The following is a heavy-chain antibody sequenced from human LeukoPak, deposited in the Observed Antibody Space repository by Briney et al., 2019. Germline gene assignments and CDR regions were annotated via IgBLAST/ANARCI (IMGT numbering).Heavy chain of an antibody. J-gene: IGHJ6*04. D-gene: IGHD2-2*01. Sequence: GGSLRLSRVRSGFIFRDHSMNWVRQAPGKGLEWVSYICSRGSTIFYADPVKGRLPISRDNAKNSVFLQINGLRDEDTAVYYCARVQGVCNSTTCFVGNADVWGKGTTVIVSS. CDR2: ICSRGSTI. CDR3: ARVQGVCNSTTCFVGNADV. V-gene: IGHV3-48*02. CDR1: GFIFRDHS.